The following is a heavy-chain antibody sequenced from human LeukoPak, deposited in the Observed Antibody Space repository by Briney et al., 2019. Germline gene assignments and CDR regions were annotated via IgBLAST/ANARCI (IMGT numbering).Heavy chain of an antibody. V-gene: IGHV3-23*01. J-gene: IGHJ4*02. CDR1: GFTFSSYA. CDR2: ISGSGGST. CDR3: AKDRLVVPAAATYFDY. D-gene: IGHD2-2*01. Sequence: GGSLRLSCAASGFTFSSYAMSWVRQAPGKGLEWVSAISGSGGSTYYADSVKGRFTISRDNSKNTLYLQVNSLRAEDTAVYYCAKDRLVVPAAATYFDYWGQGTLVTVSS.